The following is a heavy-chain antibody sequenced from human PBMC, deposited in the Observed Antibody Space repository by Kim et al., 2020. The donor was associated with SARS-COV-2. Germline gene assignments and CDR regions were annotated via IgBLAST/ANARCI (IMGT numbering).Heavy chain of an antibody. Sequence: PSLKSRVTISVDTSKNQFSLKLSSVTAADTAVYYCARRGSGSYYNVHFDYWGQGTLVTVSS. V-gene: IGHV4-34*01. CDR3: ARRGSGSYYNVHFDY. J-gene: IGHJ4*02. D-gene: IGHD3-10*01.